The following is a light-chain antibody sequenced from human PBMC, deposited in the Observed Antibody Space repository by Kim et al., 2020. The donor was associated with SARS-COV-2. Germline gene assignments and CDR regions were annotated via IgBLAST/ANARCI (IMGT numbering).Light chain of an antibody. CDR2: DKN. J-gene: IGLJ2*01. Sequence: LGQTVRITCQGDSLRTYYASWYQLKPGQATLLLIYDKNIRTSGIPYRFSGSSSGNTASLTISAAQAEDEADYYCNSRRGSSDDHVLFGGGTQLTVL. CDR3: NSRRGSSDDHVL. CDR1: SLRTYY. V-gene: IGLV3-19*01.